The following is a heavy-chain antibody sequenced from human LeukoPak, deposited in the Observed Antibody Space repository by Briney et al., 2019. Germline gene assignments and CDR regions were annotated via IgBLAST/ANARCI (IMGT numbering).Heavy chain of an antibody. V-gene: IGHV3-23*01. J-gene: IGHJ4*02. CDR1: GFTFSSYA. D-gene: IGHD5-18*01. Sequence: PGGSLRLSCAASGFTFSSYAMSWVRQAPGKGLEWVSAISGSGGSTYYADSVKGRFTIPRDNSKNTLYLQMNSLRAEDTAVYYCAKDLRGYSYGTDFDYWGQGTLVTVSS. CDR2: ISGSGGST. CDR3: AKDLRGYSYGTDFDY.